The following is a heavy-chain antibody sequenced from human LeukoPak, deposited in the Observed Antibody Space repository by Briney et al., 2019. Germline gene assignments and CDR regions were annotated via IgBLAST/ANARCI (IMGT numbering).Heavy chain of an antibody. J-gene: IGHJ2*01. CDR2: INHSGST. D-gene: IGHD3-16*02. CDR3: ASTVSFYWYFDL. Sequence: SETLSLTCTVSGGSISSRSYYWGWIRQPPGKGLEWIGEINHSGSTNYNPSLKSRVTISVDTSKNQFSLKLSSVTAADTAVYYCASTVSFYWYFDLWGRGTLVTVSS. V-gene: IGHV4-39*07. CDR1: GGSISSRSYY.